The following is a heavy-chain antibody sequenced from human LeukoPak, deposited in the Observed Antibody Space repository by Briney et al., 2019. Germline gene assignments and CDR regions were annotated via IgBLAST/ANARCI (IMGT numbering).Heavy chain of an antibody. CDR2: IYPGDSDT. CDR3: ARPKYSSDWHAFDI. D-gene: IGHD6-25*01. Sequence: GESLKISCKGSGYSFTSYWIGWVRQMPGKGLECLGIIYPGDSDTRYSPSFQGQVTISADKSISTAYLQWSSLKASDTAMYYCARPKYSSDWHAFDIWGQGTMVTVSS. V-gene: IGHV5-51*01. CDR1: GYSFTSYW. J-gene: IGHJ3*02.